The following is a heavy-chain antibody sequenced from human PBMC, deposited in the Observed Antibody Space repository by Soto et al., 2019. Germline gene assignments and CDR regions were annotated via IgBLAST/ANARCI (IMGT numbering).Heavy chain of an antibody. D-gene: IGHD2-15*01. CDR3: ARVYCSGGSCYSIDY. Sequence: ASVKVSCKASGYSVSSSYIHWVRQAPGQGLEWMGIISPSGGSTTYAQKFQGRVTMTRDTSTSTVYMELSSLRSEDTAVYYCARVYCSGGSCYSIDYWGQGTLVTVSS. V-gene: IGHV1-46*03. J-gene: IGHJ4*02. CDR2: ISPSGGST. CDR1: GYSVSSSY.